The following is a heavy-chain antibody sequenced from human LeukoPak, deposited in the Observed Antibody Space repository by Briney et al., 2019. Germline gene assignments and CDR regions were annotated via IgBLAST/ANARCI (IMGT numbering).Heavy chain of an antibody. CDR3: ARGSGATPGYELVVYYFDY. CDR2: ISAYNGNT. J-gene: IGHJ4*02. CDR1: GYTFTSYG. D-gene: IGHD1-26*01. V-gene: IGHV1-18*01. Sequence: ASVKVSCKASGYTFTSYGISWVRQAPGQGLEWMGWISAYNGNTNYVQKLQGRVTMTTDTSTSTAYMELRSLRSDDTAVYYCARGSGATPGYELVVYYFDYWGQGTLVTVSS.